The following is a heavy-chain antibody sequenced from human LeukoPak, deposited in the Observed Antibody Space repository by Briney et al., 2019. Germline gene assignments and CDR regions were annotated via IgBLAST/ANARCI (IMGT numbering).Heavy chain of an antibody. V-gene: IGHV4-39*07. CDR1: GGSISSSSYY. D-gene: IGHD3-22*01. CDR3: ARGPYSYGSSGAFDI. J-gene: IGHJ3*02. Sequence: SETLSLTCTVSGGSISSSSYYWGWIRQPPGKGLEWIGSIYYSGSTNHNPSLKSRVTISVDTSKNQFSLKLSSVTAADTAVYFCARGPYSYGSSGAFDIWGQGTMVTVSS. CDR2: IYYSGST.